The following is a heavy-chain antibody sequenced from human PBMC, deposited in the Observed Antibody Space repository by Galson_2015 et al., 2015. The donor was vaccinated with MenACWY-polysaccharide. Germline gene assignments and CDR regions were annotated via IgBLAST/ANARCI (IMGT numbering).Heavy chain of an antibody. Sequence: SLRLSCATSGFILTTYSMHWVRQIPGKGLVWISCISTDGSTTNYADSVKGRFTISRDNSKSTLYLQMNSLRAEDTAIYYCANPGLATGRSSDVYYWGQGTLVTVSS. J-gene: IGHJ4*02. V-gene: IGHV3-74*01. CDR2: ISTDGSTT. D-gene: IGHD6-25*01. CDR1: GFILTTYS. CDR3: ANPGLATGRSSDVYY.